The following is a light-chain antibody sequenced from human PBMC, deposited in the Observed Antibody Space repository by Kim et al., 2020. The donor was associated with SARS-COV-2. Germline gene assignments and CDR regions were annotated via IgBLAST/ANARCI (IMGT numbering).Light chain of an antibody. Sequence: ALGQTVRLTCQGDSLRSYYASWYQQKPGQAPVLVIYGKNNRPSGIPDRFSGSSSGNTASLTITGAQAEDEADYYCNSRDSSGNRGVFGGGTQLTVL. CDR2: GKN. V-gene: IGLV3-19*01. J-gene: IGLJ2*01. CDR3: NSRDSSGNRGV. CDR1: SLRSYY.